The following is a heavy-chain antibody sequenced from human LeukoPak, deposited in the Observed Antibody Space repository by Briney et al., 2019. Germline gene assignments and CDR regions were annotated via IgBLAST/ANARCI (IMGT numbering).Heavy chain of an antibody. J-gene: IGHJ4*02. D-gene: IGHD5-18*01. V-gene: IGHV3-11*01. CDR2: ISSSGSTI. Sequence: GGSLRLSCAASGFTFSDYYMSWIRQAPGNGLEWVSYISSSGSTIYYADSVKGRFTISRDNAKNSLYLQMNSLRAEDTAVYYCARRIKLWALDYWGQGTLVTASS. CDR1: GFTFSDYY. CDR3: ARRIKLWALDY.